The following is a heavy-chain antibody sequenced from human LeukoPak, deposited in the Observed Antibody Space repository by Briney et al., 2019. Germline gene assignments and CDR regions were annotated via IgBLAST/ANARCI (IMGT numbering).Heavy chain of an antibody. J-gene: IGHJ4*02. D-gene: IGHD6-13*01. V-gene: IGHV4-34*01. CDR2: INHSGST. CDR3: ARVWQLETYYFDY. CDR1: GGSFSGYY. Sequence: SETLSLTCAVYGGSFSGYYWSWIHQPPGKGLEWIGEINHSGSTNYNPSLKSRVTISVDTSKNQFSLKLSSVTAADTAVYYCARVWQLETYYFDYWGQGTLVTVSS.